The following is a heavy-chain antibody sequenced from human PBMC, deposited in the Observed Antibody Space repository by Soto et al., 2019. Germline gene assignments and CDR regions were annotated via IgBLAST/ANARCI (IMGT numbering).Heavy chain of an antibody. J-gene: IGHJ5*02. CDR2: MYHSGSP. CDR1: GGSISTGDLS. CDR3: ARTRGNVVGLNLEDTYFDP. D-gene: IGHD2-21*01. V-gene: IGHV4-31*03. Sequence: QVQLQASGPGLVKPSQTLSLTCTVSGGSISTGDLSWSWIRQHPGKGLGWIGDMYHSGSPYYNPSLKSRLTISVDPSKSQCSLRLSSVTAADTAVYYCARTRGNVVGLNLEDTYFDPWGQGTLVIVSS.